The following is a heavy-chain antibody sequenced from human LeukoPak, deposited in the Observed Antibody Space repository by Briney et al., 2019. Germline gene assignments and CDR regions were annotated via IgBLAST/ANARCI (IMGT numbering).Heavy chain of an antibody. V-gene: IGHV3-21*01. CDR1: GFTVSSYS. Sequence: GGSLRLSCAASGFTVSSYSMNWVRQAPGKGLEWVSSISSSSSYIYYADSVKGRFTISRDNAKNSLYLQMNSLRAQDTAVYYCARDGGITGTTSRGSFDYWGQGTLVTVSS. CDR2: ISSSSSYI. J-gene: IGHJ4*02. CDR3: ARDGGITGTTSRGSFDY. D-gene: IGHD1-7*01.